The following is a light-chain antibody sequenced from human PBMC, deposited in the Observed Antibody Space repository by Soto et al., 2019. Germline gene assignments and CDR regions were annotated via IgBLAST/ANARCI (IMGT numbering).Light chain of an antibody. J-gene: IGKJ4*02. Sequence: EMVMNNSPDTLSVSPRATAALYFRASQSVRSNLAWYQQIPGQAPSLLIYGAFTRATGIPARFSGSGSGTEFTLTISSLQSEDCAVYYCQQYNNWPRTCGRGTKVEI. CDR2: GAF. CDR3: QQYNNWPRT. V-gene: IGKV3-15*01. CDR1: QSVRSN.